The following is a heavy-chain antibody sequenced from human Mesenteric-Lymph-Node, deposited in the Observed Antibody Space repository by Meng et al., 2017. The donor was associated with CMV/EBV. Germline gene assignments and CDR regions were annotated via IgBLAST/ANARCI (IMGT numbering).Heavy chain of an antibody. Sequence: SVKVSCKGSGYTFTSHDIDWVRQAPGQGLEWMGGIIPIFGTANYAQKFQGRVTITTDESTSTAYMELSSLRSEDTAVYYCARSAVAGDYFDYWGQGTLVTVSS. V-gene: IGHV1-69*05. CDR2: IIPIFGTA. CDR3: ARSAVAGDYFDY. D-gene: IGHD6-19*01. CDR1: GYTFTSHD. J-gene: IGHJ4*02.